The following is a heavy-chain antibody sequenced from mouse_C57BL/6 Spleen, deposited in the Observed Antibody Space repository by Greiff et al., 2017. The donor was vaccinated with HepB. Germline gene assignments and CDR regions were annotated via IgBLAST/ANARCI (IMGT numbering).Heavy chain of an antibody. CDR3: ERQRSTTVVATDYAMDY. D-gene: IGHD1-1*01. CDR2: ISNGGGST. V-gene: IGHV5-12*01. Sequence: EVQRVESGGGLVQPGGSLKLSCAASGFTFSDYYMYWVRQTPEKRLEWVAYISNGGGSTYYPDTVKGRFTISRDNAKNTLYLQMSRLKSEDTAMYYCERQRSTTVVATDYAMDYWGQGTSVTVSS. CDR1: GFTFSDYY. J-gene: IGHJ4*01.